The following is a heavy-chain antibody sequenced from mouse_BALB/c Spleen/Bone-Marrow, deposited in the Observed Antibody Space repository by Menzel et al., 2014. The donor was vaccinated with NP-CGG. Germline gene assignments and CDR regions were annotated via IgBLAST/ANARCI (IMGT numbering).Heavy chain of an antibody. CDR3: ARRTTTVVATDY. J-gene: IGHJ2*01. CDR2: INPSNGRT. Sequence: VQLQQSGAELVKPGASVKLSGKASGYTFTSYWMHWVKQGPGQGLEWIGEINPSNGRTNYNEKFKSKATLTVDKSSSTAYMQLSSLTSEDSAVYYCARRTTTVVATDYWGQGTTLTVSS. V-gene: IGHV1S81*02. D-gene: IGHD1-1*01. CDR1: GYTFTSYW.